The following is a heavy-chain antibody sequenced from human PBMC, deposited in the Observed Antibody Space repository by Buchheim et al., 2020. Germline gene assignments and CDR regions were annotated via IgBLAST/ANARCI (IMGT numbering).Heavy chain of an antibody. V-gene: IGHV2-70*13. Sequence: QVTLRESGPALVTPTQTLTLTCTFSGFSLNTNGMCVNWIRQPPGKAPEWLALINWDDDKFYSPPLKTRLTISKDASKNQVALTMTNVDPVDTATYYCARTYFYDSGSFYNFDYWGQGTL. CDR3: ARTYFYDSGSFYNFDY. CDR1: GFSLNTNGMC. D-gene: IGHD3-10*01. J-gene: IGHJ4*02. CDR2: INWDDDK.